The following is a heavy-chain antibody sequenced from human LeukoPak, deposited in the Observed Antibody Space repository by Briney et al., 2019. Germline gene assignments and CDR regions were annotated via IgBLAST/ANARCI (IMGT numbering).Heavy chain of an antibody. D-gene: IGHD7-27*01. CDR2: INHSGST. CDR3: AGGLTGEGPSSDY. Sequence: WETLTLICAVYGGYFRGYYWFWMRQPPAKGLEWIGEINHSGSTNYNPSLKSRVTISVDTSKNQVSLKLSSVTAADPAVYYCAGGLTGEGPSSDYWGQGTLVTVSS. CDR1: GGYFRGYY. J-gene: IGHJ4*02. V-gene: IGHV4-34*01.